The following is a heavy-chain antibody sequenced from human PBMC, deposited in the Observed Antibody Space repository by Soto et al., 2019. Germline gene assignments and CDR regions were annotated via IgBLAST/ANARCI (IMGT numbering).Heavy chain of an antibody. J-gene: IGHJ6*04. CDR3: ARYLLWFGEFSTPSNWFDP. V-gene: IGHV1-46*01. CDR2: INPSGGST. D-gene: IGHD3-10*01. CDR1: GYTFTSYY. Sequence: ASVKVSCKASGYTFTSYYMHWVRQAPGQGLEWMGIINPSGGSTSYAQKFQGRVTMTRDTSTSTVYMELSSLRSEDTAVYYCARYLLWFGEFSTPSNWFDPWGKGTTVTVSS.